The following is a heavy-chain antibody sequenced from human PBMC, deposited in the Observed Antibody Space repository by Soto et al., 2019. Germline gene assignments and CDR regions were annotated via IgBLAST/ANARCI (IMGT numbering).Heavy chain of an antibody. CDR1: GFTFSSYG. CDR2: ISYDGSNK. J-gene: IGHJ6*02. D-gene: IGHD6-13*01. Sequence: QVQLVESGGGVVQPGRSLRLSCAASGFTFSSYGMHWVRQAPGKGLEWVAVISYDGSNKYYADSVKGRFTISRDNSKNSLXXQMNSLRAEDTAVYYCAKALASSSWTNYYYYGMDVWGQGTTVTVSS. V-gene: IGHV3-30*18. CDR3: AKALASSSWTNYYYYGMDV.